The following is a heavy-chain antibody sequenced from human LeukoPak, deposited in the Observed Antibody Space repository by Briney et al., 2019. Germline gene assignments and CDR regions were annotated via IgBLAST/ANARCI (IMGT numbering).Heavy chain of an antibody. V-gene: IGHV4-59*01. Sequence: PSETLSLTCTVSGGSISRYYWSWIRQPPGKGLEWIGSIYSSLSTNYNPTLKSRLIISADTSKNQCSLELSSVTAADTAVYYCARGEYKLLPFDYWGQGTLVTVSS. CDR3: ARGEYKLLPFDY. CDR1: GGSISRYY. CDR2: IYSSLST. D-gene: IGHD2-2*01. J-gene: IGHJ4*02.